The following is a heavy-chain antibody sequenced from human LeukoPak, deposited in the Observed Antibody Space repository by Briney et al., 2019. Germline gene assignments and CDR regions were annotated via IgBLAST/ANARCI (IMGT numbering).Heavy chain of an antibody. J-gene: IGHJ5*02. D-gene: IGHD3-3*01. CDR2: ISGSGGST. CDR3: AKTRGGTYYDFWSGYYIYWFDP. CDR1: GFTFSSYA. Sequence: GGSLRLSCAASGFTFSSYAMSWVRQAPGKGLEWVSAISGSGGSTYYADSVKGRFTISRDNSKNTLYLQMNGLRAEDTAVYYCAKTRGGTYYDFWSGYYIYWFDPWGQGTLVTVSS. V-gene: IGHV3-23*01.